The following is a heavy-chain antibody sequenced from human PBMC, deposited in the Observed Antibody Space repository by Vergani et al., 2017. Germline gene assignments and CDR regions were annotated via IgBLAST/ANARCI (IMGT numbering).Heavy chain of an antibody. Sequence: EVQLVESGGGLVQPGGSLRLSCAASGFTFSSYWMSWVRQAPGKGLEWVANIKQDGSEKYYVDSVKGRFTISRDNAKNSLYLQMNSLRAEDTAVYYCARQYCSSTSCHNWFDPWGQGTLVTVSS. D-gene: IGHD2-2*01. CDR3: ARQYCSSTSCHNWFDP. V-gene: IGHV3-7*01. CDR1: GFTFSSYW. CDR2: IKQDGSEK. J-gene: IGHJ5*02.